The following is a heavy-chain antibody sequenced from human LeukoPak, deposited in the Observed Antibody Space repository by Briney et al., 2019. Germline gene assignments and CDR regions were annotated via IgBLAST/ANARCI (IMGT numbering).Heavy chain of an antibody. CDR2: INHSGST. J-gene: IGHJ4*02. Sequence: TSETLSLTCAVYGGSFSGYYWSWIRQPPGKGLEWIGEINHSGSTNYNPSLKSRVTISVDTSKNQFSLKLSSVTAADTAVYYCARVPYGSGWHRDFDYWGQGTLVTVSS. CDR3: ARVPYGSGWHRDFDY. V-gene: IGHV4-34*01. CDR1: GGSFSGYY. D-gene: IGHD6-19*01.